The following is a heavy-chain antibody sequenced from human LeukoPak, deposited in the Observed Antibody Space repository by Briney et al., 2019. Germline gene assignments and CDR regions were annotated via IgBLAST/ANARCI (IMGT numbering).Heavy chain of an antibody. Sequence: SETLSLTCTVSGGSISSYYRSWIRQPPGKGLEWIGYIYYSGSTNYNPSLKSRVTISVDTSKNQFSLKLSSVTAADTAVYYCARVHYGDYVYFDYWGQGTLVTVSS. J-gene: IGHJ4*02. D-gene: IGHD4-17*01. CDR1: GGSISSYY. V-gene: IGHV4-59*01. CDR2: IYYSGST. CDR3: ARVHYGDYVYFDY.